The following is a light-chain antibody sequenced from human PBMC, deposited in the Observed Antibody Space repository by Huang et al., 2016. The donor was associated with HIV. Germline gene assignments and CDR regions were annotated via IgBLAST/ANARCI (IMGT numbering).Light chain of an antibody. J-gene: IGKJ4*01. CDR2: WAS. CDR3: QQYYSTPLT. Sequence: DIVMTQSPDSLAVSLGERATINCKSGQSVLYSSNNKNYLAWYQKKPGQPPKLLIYWASTRESGVPDRVSGSGSGTDFTLTINSLQAEDVAVYYCQQYYSTPLTFGGGTKVEIK. CDR1: QSVLYSSNNKNY. V-gene: IGKV4-1*01.